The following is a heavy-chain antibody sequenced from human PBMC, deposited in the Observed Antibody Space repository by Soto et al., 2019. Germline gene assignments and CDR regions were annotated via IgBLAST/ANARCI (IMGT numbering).Heavy chain of an antibody. Sequence: GGSLRLSCAASGFTFSSYAMSWVRQAPGKGLEWVSAISGSGGSTYYADSVKGRFTISRDNSKNTLYLQMNSLRAEDTAVYYCAKSPDIVVVKSWFDPWGQGTLVTVSS. J-gene: IGHJ5*02. V-gene: IGHV3-23*01. CDR1: GFTFSSYA. CDR3: AKSPDIVVVKSWFDP. D-gene: IGHD2-15*01. CDR2: ISGSGGST.